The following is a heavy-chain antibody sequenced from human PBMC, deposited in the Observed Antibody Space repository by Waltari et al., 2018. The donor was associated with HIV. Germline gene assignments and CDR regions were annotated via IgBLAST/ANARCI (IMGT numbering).Heavy chain of an antibody. J-gene: IGHJ5*02. CDR1: GGSISSSSYY. CDR2: IYYSGST. V-gene: IGHV4-39*01. CDR3: ARQHGPTTGYDFWSGYYTGGWFDP. D-gene: IGHD3-3*01. Sequence: QLQLQESGPGLVKPSETLSLTCTVSGGSISSSSYYWGWIRQPPGKGLEWIGSIYYSGSTYYNPSLKSRVTISVDTSKNQFSLKLSSVTAADTAVYYCARQHGPTTGYDFWSGYYTGGWFDPWGQGTLVTVSS.